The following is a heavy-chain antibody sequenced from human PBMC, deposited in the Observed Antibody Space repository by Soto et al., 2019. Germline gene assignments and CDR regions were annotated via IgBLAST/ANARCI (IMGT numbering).Heavy chain of an antibody. J-gene: IGHJ4*02. CDR1: GYTFTSYA. CDR3: ARPHFCSSYYVDY. V-gene: IGHV1-3*01. Sequence: QVQLVQSGAEVKKPGASVKVSCKASGYTFTSYAMHWVRQAPGQRLEWMGWINAGNGNTKYSHKFQGRVTITRDTYASTVNMELNSRRAEDTSVYYCARPHFCSSYYVDYWCQETLVTVSS. CDR2: INAGNGNT. D-gene: IGHD6-13*01.